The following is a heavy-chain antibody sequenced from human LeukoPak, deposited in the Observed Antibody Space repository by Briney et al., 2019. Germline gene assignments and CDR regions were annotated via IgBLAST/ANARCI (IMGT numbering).Heavy chain of an antibody. J-gene: IGHJ6*02. CDR1: GFTFDDYA. Sequence: RGSLRLSCAASGFTFDDYAMHWVRQAPGKGLEWVSLISGDGGSTYYADSVKGRFTISRDNSKNSLYLQMNSLRTEDTALYYCAKAVEHYYYYYGMDVWGQGTTVTVSS. V-gene: IGHV3-43*02. CDR2: ISGDGGST. CDR3: AKAVEHYYYYYGMDV.